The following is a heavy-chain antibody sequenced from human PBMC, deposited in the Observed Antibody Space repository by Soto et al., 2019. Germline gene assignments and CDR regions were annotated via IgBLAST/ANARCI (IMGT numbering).Heavy chain of an antibody. Sequence: QLHLVQSGAVVKKPGASVTVSCSASGYPVTAYYMHWVRQAPGRGLEWMGGINPATGAAKYTQTLQGRVTMAMDTSTSTVFMELSGLTSEDTAVFYCARGGGVGVAGSADFDMWGQGTLVTVSS. CDR3: ARGGGVGVAGSADFDM. CDR2: INPATGAA. CDR1: GYPVTAYY. D-gene: IGHD3-3*01. J-gene: IGHJ3*02. V-gene: IGHV1-2*02.